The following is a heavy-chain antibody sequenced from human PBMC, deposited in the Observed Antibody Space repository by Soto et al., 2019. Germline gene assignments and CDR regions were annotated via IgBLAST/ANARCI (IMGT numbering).Heavy chain of an antibody. CDR2: ISAYNGNT. CDR3: ARDRSAVDGRSYFDY. V-gene: IGHV1-18*01. Sequence: ASVKVSCKASGYTFTSYGISWVRQAPGQGLEWMGWISAYNGNTNYAQKLQGRVTMTTDTSTSTAYMELRRLRSDDTAVYYCARDRSAVDGRSYFDYWGQGTLVTVSS. D-gene: IGHD6-19*01. J-gene: IGHJ4*02. CDR1: GYTFTSYG.